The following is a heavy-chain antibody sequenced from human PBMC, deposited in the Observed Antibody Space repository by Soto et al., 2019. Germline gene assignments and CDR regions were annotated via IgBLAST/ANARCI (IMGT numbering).Heavy chain of an antibody. J-gene: IGHJ4*02. CDR3: VKERSGHSYADS. CDR1: GYTISYNG. V-gene: IGHV3-23*01. CDR2: ISGSGVIT. D-gene: IGHD5-18*01. Sequence: EVHLLESGGGLVQPGGSLRLSCAASGYTISYNGMSWLRQPPGKGLEWVSAISGSGVITYYADSVKGRFTISRDNSRNTLYLQMNSLRAEVSAVYYCVKERSGHSYADSWGQGTLVTVSS.